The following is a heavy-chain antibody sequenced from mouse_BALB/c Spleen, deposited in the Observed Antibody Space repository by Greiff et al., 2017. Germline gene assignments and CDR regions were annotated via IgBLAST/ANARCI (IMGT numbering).Heavy chain of an antibody. CDR1: GFTFSSYT. Sequence: EVQLQESGGGLVQPGGSLKLSCAASGFTFSSYTMSWVRQTPEKRLEWVAYISNGGGSTYYPDTVKGRFTISRDNAKNTLYLQMSSLKSEDTAMYYCARNYGSSYHFDYWGQGTTLTVSS. V-gene: IGHV5-12-2*01. D-gene: IGHD1-1*01. CDR3: ARNYGSSYHFDY. J-gene: IGHJ2*01. CDR2: ISNGGGST.